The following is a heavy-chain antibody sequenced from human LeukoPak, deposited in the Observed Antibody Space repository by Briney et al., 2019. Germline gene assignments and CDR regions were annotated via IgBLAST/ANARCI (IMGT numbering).Heavy chain of an antibody. Sequence: GASVKVSCKASGYTFTGYYMHWVRQAPGRGLEWMGWINPNSGGTNYAQKFQGRVTMTRDTSISTAYMELSRLRSDDTAVYYCARVRYYYDSSGYYLYDGIDYFDYWGQGTLVTVSS. J-gene: IGHJ4*02. D-gene: IGHD3-22*01. CDR1: GYTFTGYY. CDR2: INPNSGGT. CDR3: ARVRYYYDSSGYYLYDGIDYFDY. V-gene: IGHV1-2*02.